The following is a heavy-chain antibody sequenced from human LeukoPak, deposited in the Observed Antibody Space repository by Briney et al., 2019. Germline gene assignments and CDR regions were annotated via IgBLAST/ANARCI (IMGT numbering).Heavy chain of an antibody. Sequence: PSETLSLTCTVSGGSISSYYWSWIRQPPGKGLEWIGYIYYSGSTNYSSSLKSRVTISVDTSKNQFSLKLSSVTAADTAVYYCARAYDYVWGSYRSENWFDPWGQGTLVTVSS. CDR3: ARAYDYVWGSYRSENWFDP. CDR1: GGSISSYY. CDR2: IYYSGST. V-gene: IGHV4-59*01. J-gene: IGHJ5*02. D-gene: IGHD3-16*02.